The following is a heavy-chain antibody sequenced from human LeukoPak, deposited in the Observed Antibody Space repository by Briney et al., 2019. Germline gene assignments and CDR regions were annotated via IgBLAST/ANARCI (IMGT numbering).Heavy chain of an antibody. CDR1: GFRFGRDW. V-gene: IGHV3-7*01. D-gene: IGHD2-2*01. CDR3: ATLDSTKSVL. Sequence: GRSLRLSCVASGFRFGRDWISWVRQAPGKGLEWVACVKQDGTEKNYVVSVWGRFTVSVENGKNSLYLQMNSLRAEDTAKYYCATLDSTKSVLWGRGTAVIVSS. CDR2: VKQDGTEK. J-gene: IGHJ1*01.